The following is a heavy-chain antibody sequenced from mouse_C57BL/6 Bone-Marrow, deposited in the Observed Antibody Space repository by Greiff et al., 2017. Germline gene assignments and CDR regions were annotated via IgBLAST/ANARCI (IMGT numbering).Heavy chain of an antibody. CDR2: IYPGSGST. V-gene: IGHV1-55*01. Sequence: QVQLQQPGAELVKPGASVQMSCKASGYTFPSYWITWVKQRPGHGLEWIGDIYPGSGSTNYNEKFKSKATLTVDTSSSTAYMQLSSLTSEDSAVYYCARSAYYGNGGVFDYWGQGTTLTVSS. CDR1: GYTFPSYW. D-gene: IGHD2-10*01. J-gene: IGHJ2*01. CDR3: ARSAYYGNGGVFDY.